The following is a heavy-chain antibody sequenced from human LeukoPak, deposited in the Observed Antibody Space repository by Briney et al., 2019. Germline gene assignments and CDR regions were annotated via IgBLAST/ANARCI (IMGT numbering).Heavy chain of an antibody. CDR3: ARDLVSAHWYFDL. V-gene: IGHV3-11*04. D-gene: IGHD3-9*01. CDR1: GFTFSDYY. CDR2: ITSSGSTI. Sequence: PGGSLSLSCAASGFTFSDYYMSWIRQAPGKGLEWVSYITSSGSTIYYADSVKGRFTISRDNAKNSLYPQMNSLRAEDTAVYYCARDLVSAHWYFDLWGRGTLVTVSS. J-gene: IGHJ2*01.